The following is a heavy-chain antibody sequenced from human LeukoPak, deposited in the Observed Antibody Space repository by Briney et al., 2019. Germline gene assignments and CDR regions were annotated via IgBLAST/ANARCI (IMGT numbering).Heavy chain of an antibody. CDR3: ARSPKGYSSSWYDY. Sequence: GGSLRLSCAASGFTVSSNYMSWVRQAPVKGLEWVSVIYSGGSTYYADSVKGRFTISRDNSKNTLYLQMNSLRAEDTAVYYCARSPKGYSSSWYDYWGQGTLVTVSS. V-gene: IGHV3-53*01. CDR2: IYSGGST. J-gene: IGHJ4*02. D-gene: IGHD6-13*01. CDR1: GFTVSSNY.